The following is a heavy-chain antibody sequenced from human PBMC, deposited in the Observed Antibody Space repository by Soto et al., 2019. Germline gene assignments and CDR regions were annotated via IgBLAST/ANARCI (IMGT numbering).Heavy chain of an antibody. D-gene: IGHD7-27*01. V-gene: IGHV1-46*01. J-gene: IGHJ4*02. CDR2: INPSGGST. CDR1: GYTFTSYY. Sequence: ASVKVSCXASGYTFTSYYMHWVRQAPGQGLEWMGIINPSGGSTSYAQKFQGRVTMTRDTSTSTVYMELSSLRSEDTAVYYCASPIYKTGAIYPYWGQGTLVTVSS. CDR3: ASPIYKTGAIYPY.